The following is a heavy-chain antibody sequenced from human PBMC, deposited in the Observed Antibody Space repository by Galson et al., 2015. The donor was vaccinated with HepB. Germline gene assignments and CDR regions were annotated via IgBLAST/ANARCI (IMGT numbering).Heavy chain of an antibody. CDR3: ASESSAYDSSGYYYDSDAFDI. V-gene: IGHV1-69*04. Sequence: SVKVSCKASGGTFSSYAISWVRQAPGQGLEWMGRIIPILGIANYAQKFQGRVTITADKSTSTAYMELSSLRSEDTAVYYCASESSAYDSSGYYYDSDAFDIWGQGTMVTVSS. CDR2: IIPILGIA. D-gene: IGHD3-22*01. J-gene: IGHJ3*02. CDR1: GGTFSSYA.